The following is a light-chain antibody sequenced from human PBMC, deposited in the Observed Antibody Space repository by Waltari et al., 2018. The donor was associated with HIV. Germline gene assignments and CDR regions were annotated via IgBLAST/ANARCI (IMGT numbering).Light chain of an antibody. Sequence: EVVMTQSPVTLSVSPGERATLSCRASQSVSSNLAWYQQKPGQAPGLLIYGAFMRATDVPPRFSGSGSGTEFTLTISSLQSEDFAVYYCQEYNNWSRITFGQGTRLEIK. J-gene: IGKJ5*01. CDR1: QSVSSN. V-gene: IGKV3-15*01. CDR2: GAF. CDR3: QEYNNWSRIT.